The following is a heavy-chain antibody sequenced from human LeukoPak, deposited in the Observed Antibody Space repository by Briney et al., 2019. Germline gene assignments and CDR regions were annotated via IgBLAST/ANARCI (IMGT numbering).Heavy chain of an antibody. D-gene: IGHD3-22*01. CDR3: VREYYYNSSGYRALRY. Sequence: GGSLRLSCAASGFTYSDYCMSWVRQAPGKGLEWVANIKEDGSEKNYVDSVKGRFTLSRDNTENSLYLQMSGLRAEDMAVYYCVREYYYNSSGYRALRYWGQGSPLTVSS. J-gene: IGHJ4*02. CDR2: IKEDGSEK. CDR1: GFTYSDYC. V-gene: IGHV3-7*01.